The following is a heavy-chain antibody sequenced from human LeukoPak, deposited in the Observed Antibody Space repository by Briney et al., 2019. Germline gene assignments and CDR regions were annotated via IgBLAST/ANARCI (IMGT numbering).Heavy chain of an antibody. CDR3: ASLSLPNSIAAAGTFVSLYYAMDV. CDR2: INHSGST. V-gene: IGHV4-34*01. Sequence: SETLSLTCAVYGGSFNDYNWTWVRQPPGKGLEWIREINHSGSTNYNPSLKSRVTISVDTSKNQFSLKLNYVNAADTAVYYCASLSLPNSIAAAGTFVSLYYAMDVWGQGTTVTVSS. D-gene: IGHD6-13*01. CDR1: GGSFNDYN. J-gene: IGHJ6*02.